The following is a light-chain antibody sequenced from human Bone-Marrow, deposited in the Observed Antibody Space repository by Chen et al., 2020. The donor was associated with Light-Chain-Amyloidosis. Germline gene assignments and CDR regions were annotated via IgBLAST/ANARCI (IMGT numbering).Light chain of an antibody. CDR3: SSYAITNTLG. V-gene: IGLV2-14*01. CDR2: EVT. Sequence: QSALTQPASVSGSPGQSITISCTGTSSDVGGDNHVSWYQQHPDKAPKLMIYEVTNRPSWVPDRFSCSQSDNTASLTISGLQTEDVADYFCSSYAITNTLGFGSGTRVTVL. CDR1: SSDVGGDNH. J-gene: IGLJ1*01.